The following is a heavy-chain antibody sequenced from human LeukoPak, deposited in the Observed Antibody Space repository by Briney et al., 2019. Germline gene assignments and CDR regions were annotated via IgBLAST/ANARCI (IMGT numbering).Heavy chain of an antibody. CDR1: GFTVSSNY. J-gene: IGHJ6*02. Sequence: GGSLRLSCAASGFTVSSNYMSWVRQAAGKGLEWVSVIYSGGSTYYADSVKGRFTISRDNSENALYLQMNSLRAEDTAVYYCARDTRYFDWLLTSYGMDVWGQGTTVTVSS. V-gene: IGHV3-53*01. CDR3: ARDTRYFDWLLTSYGMDV. CDR2: IYSGGST. D-gene: IGHD3-9*01.